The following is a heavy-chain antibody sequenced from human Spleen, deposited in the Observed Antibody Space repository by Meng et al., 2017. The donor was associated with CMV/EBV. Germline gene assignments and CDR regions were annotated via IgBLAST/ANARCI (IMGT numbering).Heavy chain of an antibody. Sequence: GESLKISCQASGYTFTNYYIAWVRQMPGHALEWVGIIYPDDSDATYSPSFQGQVTISADTSISTAYLQWSSLKASDTAMYYCARPSTRGRGYSSTYGMDVWGQGTTVTVSS. D-gene: IGHD5-18*01. V-gene: IGHV5-51*01. CDR2: IYPDDSDA. CDR3: ARPSTRGRGYSSTYGMDV. J-gene: IGHJ6*02. CDR1: GYTFTNYY.